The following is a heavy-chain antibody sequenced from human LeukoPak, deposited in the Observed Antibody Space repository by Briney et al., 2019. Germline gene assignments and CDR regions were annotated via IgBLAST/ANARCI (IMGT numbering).Heavy chain of an antibody. D-gene: IGHD4-17*01. CDR3: AKVPYGDYAEYGMDV. CDR1: GFTFSSYG. J-gene: IGHJ6*02. Sequence: PGRSLRLSCAASGFTFSSYGMHWVRQAPGKGLEWVAVISYDGSNKYYADSVKGRFTIFRDNSKNTLYLQMNSLRAEDTAVYYCAKVPYGDYAEYGMDVWGQGTTVTVSS. CDR2: ISYDGSNK. V-gene: IGHV3-30*18.